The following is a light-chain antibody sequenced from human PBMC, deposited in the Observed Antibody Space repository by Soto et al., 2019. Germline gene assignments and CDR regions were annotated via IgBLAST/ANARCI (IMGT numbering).Light chain of an antibody. V-gene: IGKV1-5*01. Sequence: DIQMTQSPSTLSASVGDRVTITCRASQSISSWLAWYQQKPGKAPKLLIHDASSLESWVPSRFSGSGSGTEFTLTISSLQPDDSATYHCQQYNSYSPTFGQGTKVEIK. J-gene: IGKJ1*01. CDR2: DAS. CDR1: QSISSW. CDR3: QQYNSYSPT.